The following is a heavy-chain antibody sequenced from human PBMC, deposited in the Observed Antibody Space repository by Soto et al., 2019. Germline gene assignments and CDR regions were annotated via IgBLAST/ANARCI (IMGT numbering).Heavy chain of an antibody. Sequence: VSAISGSGGSTYYADSVKGRFTISRDNSKNTLYLQMNSLRAEDTAVYYCAKVFPPYYYDSSGYSPLFAYWGHGTLVTVSS. CDR3: AKVFPPYYYDSSGYSPLFAY. V-gene: IGHV3-23*01. CDR2: ISGSGGST. J-gene: IGHJ4*01. D-gene: IGHD3-22*01.